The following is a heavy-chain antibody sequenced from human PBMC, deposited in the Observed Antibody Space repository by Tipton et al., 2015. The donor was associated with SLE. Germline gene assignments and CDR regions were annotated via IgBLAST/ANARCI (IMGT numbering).Heavy chain of an antibody. Sequence: LRLSCTVSGGSISDHSWSWIRQPPGKGLEWIGYTYYNGNTNYSPSLKSRVTISVDTSKNQFSLNLSSVTAADTAVYYCARDRLGGVIVTTFDYWGQGTLFTVSS. CDR2: TYYNGNT. J-gene: IGHJ4*02. CDR3: ARDRLGGVIVTTFDY. CDR1: GGSISDHS. D-gene: IGHD3-16*02. V-gene: IGHV4-59*11.